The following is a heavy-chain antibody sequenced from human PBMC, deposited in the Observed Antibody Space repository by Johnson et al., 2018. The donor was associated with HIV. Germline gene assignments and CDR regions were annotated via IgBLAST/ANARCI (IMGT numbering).Heavy chain of an antibody. J-gene: IGHJ3*02. Sequence: VQLVESGRGLVQPGGSLRLSCAASGFTVSSNYMSWVRQAPGKGLEWVSVIYSGGSTYYADSVKGRFTISRDNSKNTLYLQMNSLRAEDTALYYCAKDRRTYSSSADAFDIWGKGTMVTVSS. CDR1: GFTVSSNY. D-gene: IGHD6-6*01. CDR3: AKDRRTYSSSADAFDI. V-gene: IGHV3-66*01. CDR2: IYSGGST.